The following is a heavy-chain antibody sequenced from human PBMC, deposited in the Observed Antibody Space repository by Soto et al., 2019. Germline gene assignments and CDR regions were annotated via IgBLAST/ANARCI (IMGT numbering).Heavy chain of an antibody. CDR3: AKDPNYDFWSGFSAVYFDY. Sequence: EVHLLQSGGGLVQHGGSLRLSCAASGFSFSSFALSWVRQSPGKGLEWVAAVSGRGGDTYYANSVKGRFTISRDNSQNTLFLQMNSLRAEDSAIYYCAKDPNYDFWSGFSAVYFDYWGQGTLVTVSS. J-gene: IGHJ4*02. V-gene: IGHV3-23*01. CDR1: GFSFSSFA. D-gene: IGHD3-3*01. CDR2: VSGRGGDT.